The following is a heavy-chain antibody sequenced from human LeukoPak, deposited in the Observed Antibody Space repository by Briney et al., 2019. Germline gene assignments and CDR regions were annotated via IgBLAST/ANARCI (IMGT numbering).Heavy chain of an antibody. CDR2: INHSGST. D-gene: IGHD2-2*01. J-gene: IGHJ5*02. CDR3: ARALAHIVVVPAAKGFDP. V-gene: IGHV4-34*01. CDR1: GGSISSYY. Sequence: PSETLSLTCTVSGGSISSYYWSWIRQPLGKGLEWIGEINHSGSTNYNPSLKSRVTISVDTSKNQFSLKLSSVTAADTAVYYCARALAHIVVVPAAKGFDPWGQGTLVTVSS.